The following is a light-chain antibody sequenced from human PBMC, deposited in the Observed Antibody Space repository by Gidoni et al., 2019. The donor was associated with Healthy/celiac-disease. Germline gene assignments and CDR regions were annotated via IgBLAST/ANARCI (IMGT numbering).Light chain of an antibody. V-gene: IGKV1-39*01. Sequence: DIQMTQSPSALSASVGDRVTITCRSSQSSSSYLNWYQQKPGKAPKLLIYAASSLQSGVPSSFSCSGSGTDFTLTIISLQPEDFATYYCQQSYSTPHTFGQGTKLEIK. CDR2: AAS. CDR1: QSSSSY. J-gene: IGKJ2*01. CDR3: QQSYSTPHT.